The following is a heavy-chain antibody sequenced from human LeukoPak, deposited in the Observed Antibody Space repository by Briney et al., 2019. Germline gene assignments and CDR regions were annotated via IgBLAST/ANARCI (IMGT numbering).Heavy chain of an antibody. CDR3: ARGGTMIVVGNWFDP. J-gene: IGHJ5*02. Sequence: SETLSLTCTVSGGSISSGGYYWSWIRQHPGKGLEWIGYIYYSGSTYYNPSLKSRVTISVGTSKNQFSLKLSSVTAADTAVYYCARGGTMIVVGNWFDPWGQGTLVTVSS. D-gene: IGHD3-22*01. CDR1: GGSISSGGYY. CDR2: IYYSGST. V-gene: IGHV4-31*03.